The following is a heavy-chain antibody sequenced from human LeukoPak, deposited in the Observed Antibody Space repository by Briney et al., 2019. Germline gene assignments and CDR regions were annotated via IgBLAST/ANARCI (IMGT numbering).Heavy chain of an antibody. CDR1: GFTFSSYG. CDR3: AKGAGNYYCGMDV. CDR2: ISYDGSNK. Sequence: GGSLRLSCAASGFTFSSYGMHWVRQAPGKGLEWVAVISYDGSNKYYADSVKGRFTISRDNSKNTLYLQMNSLRAEDTAVYYCAKGAGNYYCGMDVWGQGTTVTVSS. D-gene: IGHD2/OR15-2a*01. J-gene: IGHJ6*02. V-gene: IGHV3-30*18.